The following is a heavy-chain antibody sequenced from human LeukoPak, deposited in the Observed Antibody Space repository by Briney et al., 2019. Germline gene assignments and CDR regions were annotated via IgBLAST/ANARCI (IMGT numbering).Heavy chain of an antibody. V-gene: IGHV1-2*02. CDR2: INPNSGGT. D-gene: IGHD6-13*01. J-gene: IGHJ4*02. CDR3: ARDFQGLGTRGY. CDR1: GYTFTGYY. Sequence: AASVKVSCKASGYTFTGYYMHWVRQAPGQGLEWMGWINPNSGGTNYAQKFQGRVTMTRDTSISPAYMELSRLRSDDTAVYYCARDFQGLGTRGYWGQGTLVTVSS.